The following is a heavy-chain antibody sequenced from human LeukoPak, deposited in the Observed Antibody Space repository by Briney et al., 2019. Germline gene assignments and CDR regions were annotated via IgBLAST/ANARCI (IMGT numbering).Heavy chain of an antibody. CDR1: GGSFSGYY. V-gene: IGHV4-34*01. Sequence: SETLSLTGAVYGGSFSGYYWSWIRQPPGKGLEWIGEINHSGSTNYNPSLKSRVTISVDTSKNQFSLKLSSVTAADTAVYYCAVGDAGFDYWGQGTLVTVSS. CDR3: AVGDAGFDY. CDR2: INHSGST. J-gene: IGHJ4*02.